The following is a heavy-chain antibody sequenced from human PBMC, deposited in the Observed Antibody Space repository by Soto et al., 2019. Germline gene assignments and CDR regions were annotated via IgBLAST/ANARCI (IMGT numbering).Heavy chain of an antibody. CDR3: ARGRRLDHYDSSGYSYGWYFDL. D-gene: IGHD3-22*01. J-gene: IGHJ2*01. CDR2: IYYSGST. CDR1: GGFISSYY. V-gene: IGHV4-59*01. Sequence: SETLGITCTLYGGFISSYYWIWTPQPPGKGLERIAYIYYSGSTNYNPSFKSRVTISVDTSKNQFSLKLSSVTAADTAVYYCARGRRLDHYDSSGYSYGWYFDLWGRGTMVTVSS.